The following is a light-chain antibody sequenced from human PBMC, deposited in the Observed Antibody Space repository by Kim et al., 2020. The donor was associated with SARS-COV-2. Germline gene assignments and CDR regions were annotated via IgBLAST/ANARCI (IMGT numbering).Light chain of an antibody. V-gene: IGKV3-20*01. J-gene: IGKJ5*01. CDR3: QQYDTSPIT. CDR2: GTS. CDR1: QSVGTY. Sequence: SPRERAALSCRASQSVGTYLAWYQQKPGQAPRRLIQGTSSRSTGIPDSFRGSGSGTDFTRTISRLEPEDFAVYYCQQYDTSPITFGQGTRLEIK.